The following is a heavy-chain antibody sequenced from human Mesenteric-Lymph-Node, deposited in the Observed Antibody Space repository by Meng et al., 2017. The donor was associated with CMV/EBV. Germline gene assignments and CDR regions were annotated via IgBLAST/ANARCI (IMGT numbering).Heavy chain of an antibody. J-gene: IGHJ4*02. CDR1: GGSFSGYY. Sequence: QVQLQQWGAGLLKPSETLSLTRAVYGGSFSGYYWSWIRQPPGKGLEWIGEINHSGSTNYNPSLKSRVTISVDTSKNQFSLKLSSVTAADTAVYYCARHQRWLKSEGGFNYWGQGTLVTVSS. CDR3: ARHQRWLKSEGGFNY. CDR2: INHSGST. D-gene: IGHD4-23*01. V-gene: IGHV4-34*01.